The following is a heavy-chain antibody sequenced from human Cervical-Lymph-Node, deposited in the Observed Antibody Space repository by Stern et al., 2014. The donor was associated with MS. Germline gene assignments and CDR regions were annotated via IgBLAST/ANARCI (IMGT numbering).Heavy chain of an antibody. CDR2: ISYTAST. CDR3: ARGTSAGWYAPIDY. Sequence: VQLVESGPGLVKPSETLSITCTVSGGSVSSGSYYWRWIRQPTGKGLEWIGYISYTASTNYNPSLKRRGTISEDTFTNQFVLNLRSWTAADASVYYSARGTSAGWYAPIDYWGQGTLVTVSS. J-gene: IGHJ4*02. D-gene: IGHD6-19*01. V-gene: IGHV4-61*01. CDR1: GGSVSSGSYY.